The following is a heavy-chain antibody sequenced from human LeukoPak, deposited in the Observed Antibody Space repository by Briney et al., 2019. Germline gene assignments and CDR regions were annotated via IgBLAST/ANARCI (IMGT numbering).Heavy chain of an antibody. D-gene: IGHD6-13*01. Sequence: GGSLRLSCAASGFTFSSYSMNWVRQAPGEGLEWVSYISSLSGTIYYADSVKGRFTISRDNAKNSLYLQMDSLRAEDTAVYYCARELLAAAGLLRWFDPWGQGTLVTVSS. CDR2: ISSLSGTI. CDR1: GFTFSSYS. CDR3: ARELLAAAGLLRWFDP. V-gene: IGHV3-48*01. J-gene: IGHJ5*02.